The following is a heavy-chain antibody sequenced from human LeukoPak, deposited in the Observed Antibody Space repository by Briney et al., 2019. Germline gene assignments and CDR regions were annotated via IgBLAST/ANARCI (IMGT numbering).Heavy chain of an antibody. D-gene: IGHD2-15*01. Sequence: SETLSLTCTVSGGSISSRSYYWGWIRQPPGKGLEWIGSIYYSGSTYYNPSLKSRVTISVDTSKTQFSLKLSSVTAADTAVYYCARDRYCSGGSCYVEGYFDYWGQGTLVTVSS. J-gene: IGHJ4*02. CDR1: GGSISSRSYY. V-gene: IGHV4-39*07. CDR2: IYYSGST. CDR3: ARDRYCSGGSCYVEGYFDY.